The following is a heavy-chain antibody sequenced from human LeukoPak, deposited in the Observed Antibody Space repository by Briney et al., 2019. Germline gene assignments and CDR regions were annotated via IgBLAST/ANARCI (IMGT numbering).Heavy chain of an antibody. Sequence: ASVKVSCKASGYTFTSYDINWVRQATGQGLEWMGWMNPNSGNTGYAQKFQGRVTITRNTSISTAYMELSSLRSEDTAVYYCARGARSYDGFGYYYYYMDVWGKGTTVTVSS. CDR1: GYTFTSYD. J-gene: IGHJ6*03. D-gene: IGHD1-26*01. CDR3: ARGARSYDGFGYYYYYMDV. V-gene: IGHV1-8*03. CDR2: MNPNSGNT.